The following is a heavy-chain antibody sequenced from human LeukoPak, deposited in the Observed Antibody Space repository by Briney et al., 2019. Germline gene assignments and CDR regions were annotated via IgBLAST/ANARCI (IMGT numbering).Heavy chain of an antibody. J-gene: IGHJ5*02. D-gene: IGHD6-19*01. CDR2: MNPNSGNT. V-gene: IGHV1-8*01. Sequence: ASVKVSCKASGYTFTTYDINWLRQATGQGLEWMGWMNPNSGNTGYAQKFQGRVTMTRNTSITTAYMELSSLRSEDTAVYYCARGRGSGHKENWFDPWGQGTLVTVSS. CDR1: GYTFTTYD. CDR3: ARGRGSGHKENWFDP.